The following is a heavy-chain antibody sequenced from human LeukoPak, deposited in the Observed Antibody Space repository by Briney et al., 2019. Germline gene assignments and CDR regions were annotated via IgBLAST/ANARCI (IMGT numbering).Heavy chain of an antibody. CDR3: ARGISYDSSGYYSQLFGY. Sequence: GGSLRLSCAASKFTFSSYGMHWVRQAPGKGLEWVAVIWHDGRNKYYADSVKGRFTISRDNSKNTLYLQMNSLRAEDTAVYYCARGISYDSSGYYSQLFGYWGQGALVTVSS. J-gene: IGHJ4*02. CDR1: KFTFSSYG. CDR2: IWHDGRNK. V-gene: IGHV3-33*01. D-gene: IGHD3-22*01.